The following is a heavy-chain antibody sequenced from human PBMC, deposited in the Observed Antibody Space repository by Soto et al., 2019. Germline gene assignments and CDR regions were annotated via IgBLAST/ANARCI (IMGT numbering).Heavy chain of an antibody. CDR2: ISISGTTI. Sequence: QVQLVESGGGLVKPGGSLRLSCAASGFTLSDYYMTWIRQAPGKGLEWVSDISISGTTIHYADSVRGRFTISRDNAQISLWPQTNTLRAEDTAVDSFARFRGDGYYNCWGQGTLVTVSS. J-gene: IGHJ4*02. V-gene: IGHV3-11*01. D-gene: IGHD3-9*01. CDR1: GFTLSDYY. CDR3: ARFRGDGYYNC.